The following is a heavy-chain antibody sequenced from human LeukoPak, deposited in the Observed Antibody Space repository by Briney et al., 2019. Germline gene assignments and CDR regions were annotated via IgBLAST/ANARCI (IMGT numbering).Heavy chain of an antibody. D-gene: IGHD3-10*01. CDR2: IYYSGST. V-gene: IGHV4-59*01. Sequence: KPSETLSLTCTVSGASISSYYWNWIRQPPGKGLEWIGYIYYSGSTNYNPSLKSRVTISVDTSKNQFSLKLNSVTAADTAMYYCARDGSRFVTMNWFDPWGQGTLVTVSS. CDR3: ARDGSRFVTMNWFDP. J-gene: IGHJ5*02. CDR1: GASISSYY.